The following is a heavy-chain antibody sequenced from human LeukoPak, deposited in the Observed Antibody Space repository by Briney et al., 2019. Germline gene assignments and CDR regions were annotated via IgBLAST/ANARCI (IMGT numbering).Heavy chain of an antibody. V-gene: IGHV3-7*01. CDR1: GFTFSNYW. CDR2: IKRDGSET. CDR3: ARDQRWFGELDF. D-gene: IGHD3-10*01. Sequence: GGSLRLSCAASGFTFSNYWMSWVRQAPGKGLEWVANIKRDGSETYYLDSVKGRFTISRDDSKNSLYLQMNSLRAEDTAVYYCARDQRWFGELDFWGQGTLVTVSS. J-gene: IGHJ4*02.